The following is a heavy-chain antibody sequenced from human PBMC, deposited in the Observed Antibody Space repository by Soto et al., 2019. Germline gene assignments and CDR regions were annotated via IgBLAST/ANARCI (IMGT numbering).Heavy chain of an antibody. CDR1: GGSISSYY. V-gene: IGHV4-59*08. CDR3: ASMGYHYGSGSYPLDY. J-gene: IGHJ4*02. CDR2: IYNSGST. D-gene: IGHD3-10*01. Sequence: QLQRQESGPGLVKPSESLSLTCTVSGGSISSYYWTWIRQPPGKGLEWIGFIYNSGSTHYNPSLRSRVTISVDTSKNQFSLKLRSVTAADTAVYYCASMGYHYGSGSYPLDYWGQGTLVTVSS.